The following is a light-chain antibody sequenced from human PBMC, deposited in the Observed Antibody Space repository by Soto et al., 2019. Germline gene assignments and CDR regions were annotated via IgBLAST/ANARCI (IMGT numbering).Light chain of an antibody. CDR3: CSYVGATTYV. CDR1: SSDVGGYNV. Sequence: QSALTQPASVSGSPGQSITISCTGTSSDVGGYNVVSWYQQHPGTAPKVIIYEGIKRPSGVSNRFSGSISGSTASLTISGLQAEDEADYYCCSYVGATTYVFGTGTKVTVL. V-gene: IGLV2-23*01. CDR2: EGI. J-gene: IGLJ1*01.